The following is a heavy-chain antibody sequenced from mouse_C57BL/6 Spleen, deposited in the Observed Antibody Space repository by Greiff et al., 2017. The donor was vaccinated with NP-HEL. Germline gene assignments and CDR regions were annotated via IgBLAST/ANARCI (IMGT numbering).Heavy chain of an antibody. CDR3: ARGWTTSFDD. D-gene: IGHD1-1*01. Sequence: QVQLQQPGAELVMPGASVKLSCKASGYTFTSYWMHWVKQRPGQGLEWIGEIDPSDSYTNYNQKFKGKSTLTVDKSSSTAYMQLSSLTSEDSAVYYCARGWTTSFDDWGQGTTLTVSS. CDR1: GYTFTSYW. CDR2: IDPSDSYT. J-gene: IGHJ2*01. V-gene: IGHV1-69*01.